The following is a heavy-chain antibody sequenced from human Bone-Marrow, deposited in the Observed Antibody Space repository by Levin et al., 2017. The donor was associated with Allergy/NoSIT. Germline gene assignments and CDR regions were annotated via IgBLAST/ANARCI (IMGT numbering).Heavy chain of an antibody. V-gene: IGHV3-9*01. D-gene: IGHD3-16*02. Sequence: TGGSLRLSCAASGFTFNDYAMHWVRQTPRKGLEWVSSISWNSGAIGYADSVKGRFTISRDNAKNSLSLQMNDLRLEDTALYYCAKDVRLVQLWFNGFDHWGQGALVTVSS. CDR1: GFTFNDYA. CDR3: AKDVRLVQLWFNGFDH. J-gene: IGHJ5*02. CDR2: ISWNSGAI.